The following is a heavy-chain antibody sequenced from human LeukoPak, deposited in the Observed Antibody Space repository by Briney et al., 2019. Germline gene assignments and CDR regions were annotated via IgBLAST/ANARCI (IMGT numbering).Heavy chain of an antibody. J-gene: IGHJ5*02. CDR3: AKDLGGTYYYGSGSFGLGYNWFDP. Sequence: SGGSLRLSCAASGFTFSSYAMSWVRQAPGKGLEWVSAISGSGGSTYYADSVKGRFTISRDNSKNTLYLQMNSLRAEDTAVYYCAKDLGGTYYYGSGSFGLGYNWFDPWGQGTLVTVSS. D-gene: IGHD3-10*01. CDR1: GFTFSSYA. V-gene: IGHV3-23*01. CDR2: ISGSGGST.